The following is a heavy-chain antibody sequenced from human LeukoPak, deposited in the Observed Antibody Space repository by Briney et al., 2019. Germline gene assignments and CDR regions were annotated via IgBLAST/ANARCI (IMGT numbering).Heavy chain of an antibody. J-gene: IGHJ1*01. CDR2: ISWNSGII. V-gene: IGHV3-9*01. CDR1: GFTFDDSA. CDR3: AKAPPYYSDSSGYFQH. D-gene: IGHD3-22*01. Sequence: GGSLRLSCAASGFTFDDSAMHWVRQVLGKGLEWVSGISWNSGIIDYADSVKGRFTISRDNAKNSLYLQMNNLRPDDTAFYYCAKAPPYYSDSSGYFQHWGQGTLVTVSS.